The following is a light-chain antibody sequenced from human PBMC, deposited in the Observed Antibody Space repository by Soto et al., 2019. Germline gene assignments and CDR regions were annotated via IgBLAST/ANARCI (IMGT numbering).Light chain of an antibody. CDR1: SSNIGAGYD. V-gene: IGLV1-40*01. CDR2: GNS. J-gene: IGLJ2*01. Sequence: QSVVTQPPSVSGAPGQRVTISCTGSSSNIGAGYDVHWYQQLPGTAPKLLIYGNSNRPSGVPDRFSGSKSGTSASLAITGLQAEDEADYYCHSYDSSLSGNVVFGGGTKLTVL. CDR3: HSYDSSLSGNVV.